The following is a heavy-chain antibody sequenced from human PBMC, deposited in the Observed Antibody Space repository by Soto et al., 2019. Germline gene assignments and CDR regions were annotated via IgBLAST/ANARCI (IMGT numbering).Heavy chain of an antibody. Sequence: WTWIRQPPGKGLEWIGYINSSGSTKYNPSLKSRVTISADTSNNQFSLNLGSVTNADTAVYFCARDQYQMQDIYNPLRSWYYHGIDVWGQVTTLTVSS. CDR3: ARDQYQMQDIYNPLRSWYYHGIDV. D-gene: IGHD2-15*01. V-gene: IGHV4-59*01. J-gene: IGHJ6*02. CDR2: INSSGST.